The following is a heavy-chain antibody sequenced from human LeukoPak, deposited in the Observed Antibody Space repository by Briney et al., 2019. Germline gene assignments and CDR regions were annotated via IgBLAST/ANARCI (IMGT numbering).Heavy chain of an antibody. CDR2: ISDFGSTT. Sequence: GGSLRLSCTASGFTFNVYAMGWVRQAPGKGLEWVSCISDFGSTTYYADSLKGRFTISRDNSNNTLYLQMTSLRVEDTAVYYCAKECGFTYGLNAFDVWGQGTVVTVS. V-gene: IGHV3-23*01. CDR1: GFTFNVYA. J-gene: IGHJ3*01. CDR3: AKECGFTYGLNAFDV. D-gene: IGHD5-18*01.